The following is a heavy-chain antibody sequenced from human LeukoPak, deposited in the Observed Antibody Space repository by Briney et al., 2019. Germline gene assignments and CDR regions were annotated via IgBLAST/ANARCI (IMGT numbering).Heavy chain of an antibody. V-gene: IGHV1-18*01. CDR1: GYTFTSYG. CDR2: ISAYNGNT. J-gene: IGHJ3*02. CDR3: ARAPLWFGDGSAFDI. D-gene: IGHD3-10*01. Sequence: ASVKVSCKASGYTFTSYGISWVRQAPGQGLEWMGWISAYNGNTNYAQKLQGRVTMTTDTSTSTAYMELRSLRSDDTAVYYCARAPLWFGDGSAFDIWGQGTMVAVSS.